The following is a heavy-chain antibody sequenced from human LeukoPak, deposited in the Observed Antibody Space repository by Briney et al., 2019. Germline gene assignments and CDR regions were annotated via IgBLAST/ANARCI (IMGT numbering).Heavy chain of an antibody. CDR2: ISDIGNT. D-gene: IGHD2-15*01. CDR3: AKAPVTTCRGAFCYPFDY. CDR1: GFTLSSYA. J-gene: IGHJ4*02. Sequence: GGSLRLSCAASGFTLSSYAMSWVRQAPGKGLEWVSAISDIGNTYHVDSVKGRFTISRDSSKNTLFLQMNRLRPEDAAVYYCAKAPVTTCRGAFCYPFDYWGLGTLVTVSS. V-gene: IGHV3-23*01.